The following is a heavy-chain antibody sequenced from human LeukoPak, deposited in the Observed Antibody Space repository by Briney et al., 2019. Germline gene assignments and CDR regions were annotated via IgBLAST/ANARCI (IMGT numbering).Heavy chain of an antibody. CDR3: ARDRVAVAFDI. J-gene: IGHJ3*02. V-gene: IGHV3-21*01. CDR1: GFTFSSYA. D-gene: IGHD6-19*01. CDR2: ISSSSSYI. Sequence: GGSLRLSCAASGFTFSSYAMSWVRQAPGKGLEWVSSISSSSSYIYYADSVEGRFTVSRDNAKNSLYLQMNSLRAEDTAVYYCARDRVAVAFDIWGQGTMVTVSS.